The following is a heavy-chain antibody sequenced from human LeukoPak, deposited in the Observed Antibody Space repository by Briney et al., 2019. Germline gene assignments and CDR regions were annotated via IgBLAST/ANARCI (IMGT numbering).Heavy chain of an antibody. CDR3: AKDSGSSSGYESWFDP. CDR2: ISNSDYST. CDR1: GFTFSSYA. J-gene: IGHJ5*02. V-gene: IGHV3-23*01. Sequence: GGSLRLSCAASGFTFSSYAMSWVRQAPGKGLEWVSTISNSDYSTYYTDSVKGRFTISRDNSKNTLYLQMNSLRVEDTALYYCAKDSGSSSGYESWFDPWGQGTLVTVSS. D-gene: IGHD5-12*01.